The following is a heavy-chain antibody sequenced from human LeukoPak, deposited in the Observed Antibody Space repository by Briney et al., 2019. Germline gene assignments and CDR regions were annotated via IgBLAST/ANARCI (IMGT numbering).Heavy chain of an antibody. CDR2: IYTGGST. D-gene: IGHD6-19*01. J-gene: IGHJ4*02. CDR1: GGSISSYY. V-gene: IGHV4-4*07. Sequence: SETLSLTCSVSGGSISSYYWSWIRQPAGKGLEWIGRIYTGGSTNYNPSLKSRVTISVDTSKNQFSLKLSSVTAADTAVYYCARRIAVAGTMYFDYWGQGTLVTVSS. CDR3: ARRIAVAGTMYFDY.